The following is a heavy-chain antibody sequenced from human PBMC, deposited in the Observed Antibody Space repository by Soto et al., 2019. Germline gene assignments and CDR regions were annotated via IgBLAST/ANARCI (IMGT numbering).Heavy chain of an antibody. Sequence: ASVKVSCKASGGTFSSYAISWVRQAPGQGLEWMGGIIPILGIANYAQKFQGRVTITADKSTSTAYMELSSLRSEDTAVYYCAREGFGGYYTAMDNWFDPWGQGTLVTVSS. D-gene: IGHD5-18*01. J-gene: IGHJ5*02. CDR2: IIPILGIA. V-gene: IGHV1-69*10. CDR1: GGTFSSYA. CDR3: AREGFGGYYTAMDNWFDP.